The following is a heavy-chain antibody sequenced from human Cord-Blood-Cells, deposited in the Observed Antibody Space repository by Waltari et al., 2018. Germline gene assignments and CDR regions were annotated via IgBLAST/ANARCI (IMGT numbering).Heavy chain of an antibody. CDR1: GGSFSGYY. Sequence: QVQLQQWGAGLLKPSETLSLTCAVYGGSFSGYYWSWIRQPPGKGLEWIGEINHSGSTNYNPSRKSRVTISIDTSKNQFSLKLSSVTAADTAVYYCATVNYDILTGYYKFDYWGQGTLVTVSS. CDR2: INHSGST. J-gene: IGHJ4*02. D-gene: IGHD3-9*01. V-gene: IGHV4-34*01. CDR3: ATVNYDILTGYYKFDY.